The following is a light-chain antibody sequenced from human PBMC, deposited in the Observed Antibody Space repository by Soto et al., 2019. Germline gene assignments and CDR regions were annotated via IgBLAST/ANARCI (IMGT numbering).Light chain of an antibody. Sequence: EIVLTQSPATLSLSPGERATLSCGASQSISSTYLPWYQQIPGLAPRLLIYDVSNRFTGVPDRFIGSGSGTDFTLTISRLEPEDFAVYYCQQFSTSLNFGGGTKVEIK. CDR2: DVS. CDR1: QSISSTY. CDR3: QQFSTSLN. J-gene: IGKJ4*01. V-gene: IGKV3D-20*01.